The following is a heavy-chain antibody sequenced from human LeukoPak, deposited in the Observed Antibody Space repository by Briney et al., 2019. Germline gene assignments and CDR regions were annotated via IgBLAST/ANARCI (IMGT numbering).Heavy chain of an antibody. D-gene: IGHD3-10*01. CDR3: VAMIRGVGY. CDR1: GFTFSDHF. Sequence: GGSLRLSCATSGFTFSDHFMDWVRQAPGKGLEWVGRTRHKGVNYATEYAASVKGRFTISRDDSKNSLYLQMNSLKTDDTAVYYCVAMIRGVGYWGQGTLVTVSS. V-gene: IGHV3-72*01. CDR2: TRHKGVNYAT. J-gene: IGHJ4*02.